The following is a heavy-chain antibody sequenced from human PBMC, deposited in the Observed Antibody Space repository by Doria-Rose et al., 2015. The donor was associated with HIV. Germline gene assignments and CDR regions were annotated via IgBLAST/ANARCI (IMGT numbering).Heavy chain of an antibody. D-gene: IGHD3-22*01. Sequence: QDPGKGLEWVSSIISSSEYIYYVDSVQGRFAISRDNAKNSVYLQMNSLRTEDTAVYYCARDHYDSGGYYSDWGQGTLVTVSS. V-gene: IGHV3-21*03. CDR2: IISSSEYI. CDR3: ARDHYDSGGYYSD. J-gene: IGHJ4*02.